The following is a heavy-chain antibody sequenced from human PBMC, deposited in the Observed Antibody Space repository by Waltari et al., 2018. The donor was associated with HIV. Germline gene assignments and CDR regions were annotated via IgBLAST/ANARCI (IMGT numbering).Heavy chain of an antibody. V-gene: IGHV3-23*04. CDR2: ISGSGSHT. CDR3: AKDFDTSGLPYVVIDS. CDR1: GVPFRSHA. Sequence: EVKLVQSGGGLVQPGGSLRLSCTASGVPFRSHALSWVRQTPGKGLQWVSTISGSGSHTYYADSAKRRFTISRDNSENTLFLQMTRLRVEDTARYFCAKDFDTSGLPYVVIDSWGQGTLVTVSS. D-gene: IGHD3-22*01. J-gene: IGHJ4*02.